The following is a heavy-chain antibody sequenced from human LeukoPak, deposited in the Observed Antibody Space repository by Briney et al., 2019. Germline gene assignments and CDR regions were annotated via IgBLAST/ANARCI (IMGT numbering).Heavy chain of an antibody. CDR3: AREPDIGAVAGLYYFDY. J-gene: IGHJ4*02. CDR2: ISSSGSTI. V-gene: IGHV3-11*01. Sequence: GGSPRLSCAASGFTFSDYYMSWIRQAPGKGLEWVSYISSSGSTIYYADSVKGRFTISRDNAKNSLYLQMNSLRAEDTAVYYCAREPDIGAVAGLYYFDYWGQGTLVTVSS. D-gene: IGHD6-19*01. CDR1: GFTFSDYY.